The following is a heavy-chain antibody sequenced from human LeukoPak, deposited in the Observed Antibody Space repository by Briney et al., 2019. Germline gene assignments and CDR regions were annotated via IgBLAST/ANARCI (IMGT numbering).Heavy chain of an antibody. D-gene: IGHD6-19*01. J-gene: IGHJ4*02. Sequence: SETLSLTCAVYGGSFSGYYWSWIRQPPGKGLEWIGEINHSGSTNYSPSLKSRVTISVDTSKNQFSLKLSSATAADTAVYYCARYSSGWYSNYYFDYWGQGTLVTVSS. V-gene: IGHV4-34*01. CDR3: ARYSSGWYSNYYFDY. CDR1: GGSFSGYY. CDR2: INHSGST.